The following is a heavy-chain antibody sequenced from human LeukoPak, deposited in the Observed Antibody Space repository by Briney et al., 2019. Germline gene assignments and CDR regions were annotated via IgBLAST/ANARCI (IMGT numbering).Heavy chain of an antibody. V-gene: IGHV3-48*03. Sequence: GGSLRLSCAASGFTFRSYEMNWVRQAPGKGLEWLSYISSSGSPIYYADSVKGRFTISRDNAKNTLFLQMNSLRAEDTAVYYCARACTINSCYAYWGQGTLVTVSS. J-gene: IGHJ4*02. CDR1: GFTFRSYE. CDR3: ARACTINSCYAY. CDR2: ISSSGSPI. D-gene: IGHD2-2*01.